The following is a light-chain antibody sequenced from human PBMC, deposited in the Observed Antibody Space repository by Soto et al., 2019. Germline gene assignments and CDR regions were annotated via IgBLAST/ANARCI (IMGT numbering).Light chain of an antibody. CDR1: QSVSFSY. CDR2: GAS. Sequence: EIVLTQSPGTLSLSPGERATLSCWASQSVSFSYLAWYQQKPGQAPRLLIYGASSRAAGIPNRFSGSGSGTDFTLTISSLQSEDLAVYYCQQYNNWRRSFGQGTKVEIK. J-gene: IGKJ2*03. CDR3: QQYNNWRRS. V-gene: IGKV3-20*01.